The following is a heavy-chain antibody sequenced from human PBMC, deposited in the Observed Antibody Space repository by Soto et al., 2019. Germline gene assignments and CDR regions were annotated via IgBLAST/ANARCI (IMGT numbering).Heavy chain of an antibody. CDR3: ASESPSPREMAFDI. Sequence: QLQLQESGSGLVKPSQTLSLTCVVSGGSINSAGYSWAWIRQSPGKGLEWIGHIYFSGSTFYNPSLKTRVTTSIDRSENQFSLKLISVTAADTAVYYCASESPSPREMAFDIWGQGTMVTVSS. V-gene: IGHV4-30-2*06. D-gene: IGHD2-8*01. CDR1: GGSINSAGYS. J-gene: IGHJ3*02. CDR2: IYFSGST.